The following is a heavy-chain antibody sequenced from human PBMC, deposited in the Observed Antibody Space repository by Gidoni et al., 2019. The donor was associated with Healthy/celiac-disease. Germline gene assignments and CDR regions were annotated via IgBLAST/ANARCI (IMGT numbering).Heavy chain of an antibody. D-gene: IGHD3-3*01. CDR3: ARAREFGSRFDY. Sequence: QVQLQESGPGLVKPSQTLSLTCTVSGGAISSGGYYWSWIRQHPGKGLEWIGYIYYSGSTYYNPSLKSRVTISVDTSKNQFSLKLSSVPAADTAVYYCARAREFGSRFDYWGQGTLVTVSS. CDR2: IYYSGST. J-gene: IGHJ4*02. CDR1: GGAISSGGYY. V-gene: IGHV4-31*03.